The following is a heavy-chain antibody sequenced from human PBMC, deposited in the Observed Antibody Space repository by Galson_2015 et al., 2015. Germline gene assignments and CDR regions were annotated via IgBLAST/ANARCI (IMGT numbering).Heavy chain of an antibody. D-gene: IGHD2-15*01. CDR2: ISYDGSNK. Sequence: SLRLSCAASGFTFSSYAMHWVRQAPGKGLEWVAVISYDGSNKYYADSVKGRFTISRDNSKNTLYLQMNSLRAEDTAVYYCARGGPSGGGGSVRKLSLDYWGQGTLVTVSS. CDR3: ARGGPSGGGGSVRKLSLDY. J-gene: IGHJ4*02. V-gene: IGHV3-30-3*01. CDR1: GFTFSSYA.